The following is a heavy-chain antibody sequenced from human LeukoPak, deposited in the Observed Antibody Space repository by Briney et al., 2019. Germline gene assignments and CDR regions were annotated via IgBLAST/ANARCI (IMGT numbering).Heavy chain of an antibody. D-gene: IGHD3-22*01. Sequence: SETLSLTCTVSGGPIRSYYWSWIRQPAGKGLEWIGRIYTSGSTNYNPSLKSRVTISVDTSKNQFSLKLSSVTAADTAVYYCAREAAYDSSGLDYWGQGTLVTVSS. J-gene: IGHJ4*02. CDR3: AREAAYDSSGLDY. V-gene: IGHV4-4*07. CDR2: IYTSGST. CDR1: GGPIRSYY.